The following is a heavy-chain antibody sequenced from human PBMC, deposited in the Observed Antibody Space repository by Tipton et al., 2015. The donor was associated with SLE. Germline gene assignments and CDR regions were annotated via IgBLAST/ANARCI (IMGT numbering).Heavy chain of an antibody. CDR1: RFTFSSYE. Sequence: SLRLSCAASRFTFSSYEMNWVRQAPGKGLEWVSYISSSGSTIYYADSVKGRFTISRDNAKNSLYLQMNSLRAEDTAVYYCARGRGAAAGSSDYWGQGTLVTVSS. J-gene: IGHJ4*02. D-gene: IGHD6-13*01. CDR3: ARGRGAAAGSSDY. CDR2: ISSSGSTI. V-gene: IGHV3-48*03.